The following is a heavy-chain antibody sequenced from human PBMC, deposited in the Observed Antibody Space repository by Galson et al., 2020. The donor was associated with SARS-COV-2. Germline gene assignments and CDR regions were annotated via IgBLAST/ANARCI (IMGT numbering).Heavy chain of an antibody. CDR1: GFTFSSYS. J-gene: IGHJ4*02. CDR3: ARGGSTLFKYDF. D-gene: IGHD1-1*01. V-gene: IGHV3-21*01. Sequence: GGSLRLSCVASGFTFSSYSINWVRQAPGKGLEWVSSLDYSSTHIYYSDSVEGRFTISRDNAKNSLYLQMNSLRAEDTAVYYCARGGSTLFKYDFWGQGILVTVSS. CDR2: LDYSSTHI.